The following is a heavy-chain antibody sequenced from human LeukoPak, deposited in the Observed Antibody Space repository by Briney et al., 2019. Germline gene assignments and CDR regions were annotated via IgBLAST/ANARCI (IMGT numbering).Heavy chain of an antibody. J-gene: IGHJ4*02. V-gene: IGHV3-23*01. CDR2: ISRSGDVT. D-gene: IGHD4-17*01. CDR3: AKDRDDYGDFAFDY. CDR1: GFVFTNYV. Sequence: GGSLRLSCAASGFVFTNYVMNWVRQAPGGGLEWVSGISRSGDVTYYADSVKGRFTISRDNSKNTLFSQIDGLRAEDTAIYYCAKDRDDYGDFAFDYWGQGTLVTVSS.